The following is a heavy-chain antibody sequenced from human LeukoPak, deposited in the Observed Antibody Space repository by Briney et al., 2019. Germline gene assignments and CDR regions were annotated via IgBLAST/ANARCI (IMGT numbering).Heavy chain of an antibody. D-gene: IGHD6-13*01. CDR3: ARDKDSRSWYEGNDAFDI. J-gene: IGHJ3*02. CDR1: GYTFTDYY. V-gene: IGHV1-2*02. CDR2: INPNSGGT. Sequence: ASVKVSCKASGYTFTDYYMHWVRQPPGQGLEWMGWINPNSGGTNYAQKFQGRVTVTRDTSISTAYMELSRLRSDDTAVYYCARDKDSRSWYEGNDAFDIWGQGTMVTVSS.